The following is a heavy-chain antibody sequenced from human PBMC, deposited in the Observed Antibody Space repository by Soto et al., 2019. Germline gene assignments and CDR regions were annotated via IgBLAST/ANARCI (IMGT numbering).Heavy chain of an antibody. Sequence: ASETLSLTCAAYGGSFSGYYWSWIRQPPGKGLEWIGEINHSGSTNYNPSLKSRVTISVDTSKNQFSLKLSSVTAADTAVYYCARVYEQKLVPFDYWGQGTLVTVSS. V-gene: IGHV4-34*01. CDR3: ARVYEQKLVPFDY. CDR2: INHSGST. CDR1: GGSFSGYY. J-gene: IGHJ4*02. D-gene: IGHD6-13*01.